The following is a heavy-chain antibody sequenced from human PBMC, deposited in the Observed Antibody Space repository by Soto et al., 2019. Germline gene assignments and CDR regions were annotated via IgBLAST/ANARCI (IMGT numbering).Heavy chain of an antibody. D-gene: IGHD5-12*01. Sequence: VASVNVSCKASCYTFTSYGISWVRQAPGQGLEWMGWISAYNGNTNYAQKLQGRVTMTTDTSTSTAYMELRSLRSDDTAVYYCARGLRTPTSGYDSWGQGTLVTVSS. CDR3: ARGLRTPTSGYDS. V-gene: IGHV1-18*01. CDR2: ISAYNGNT. J-gene: IGHJ4*02. CDR1: CYTFTSYG.